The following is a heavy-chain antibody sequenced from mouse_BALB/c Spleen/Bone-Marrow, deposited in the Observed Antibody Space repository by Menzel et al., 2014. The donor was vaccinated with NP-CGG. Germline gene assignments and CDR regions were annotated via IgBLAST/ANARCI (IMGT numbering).Heavy chain of an antibody. D-gene: IGHD2-2*01. CDR2: ISGGGNYT. CDR3: VRNFYGYDGYFDY. Sequence: EVQGVESGGGLVKPGGSLKLSCAASGFTFSTYGMSWVRQTPEKRLEWVATISGGGNYTYYPDSVKGRVTISRDNGKNNLYLQMSSLRSEDTALYYCVRNFYGYDGYFDYWGQGTTLTVSS. CDR1: GFTFSTYG. V-gene: IGHV5-9-2*01. J-gene: IGHJ2*01.